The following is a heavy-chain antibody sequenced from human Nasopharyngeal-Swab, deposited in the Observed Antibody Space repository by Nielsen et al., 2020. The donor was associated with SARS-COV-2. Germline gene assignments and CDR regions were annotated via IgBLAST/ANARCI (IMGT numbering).Heavy chain of an antibody. CDR3: AKLTLSGGSGSYHYYYYGMDV. Sequence: SCAASGFTFSSYGMHWVRQAPGKGLEWVAVISYDGSNKYYADSVKGRFTISRDNSKNTLYLQMNSLRAEDTAVYYCAKLTLSGGSGSYHYYYYGMDVWGQGTTVTVSS. J-gene: IGHJ6*02. D-gene: IGHD3-10*01. V-gene: IGHV3-30*18. CDR1: GFTFSSYG. CDR2: ISYDGSNK.